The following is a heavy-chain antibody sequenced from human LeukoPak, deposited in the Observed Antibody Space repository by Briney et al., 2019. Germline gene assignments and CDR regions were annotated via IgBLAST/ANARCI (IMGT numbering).Heavy chain of an antibody. Sequence: GSLRLSCAASGFTFSSYAMHWVRQAPGKGLEWVAVISYDGSNKYYADSVKGRFTISRDNSKNTLYLQMHSLRAEDTAVYYCARDLGGSYYGTFDYWGQGTLVTVSS. D-gene: IGHD1-26*01. CDR1: GFTFSSYA. CDR2: ISYDGSNK. V-gene: IGHV3-30-3*01. CDR3: ARDLGGSYYGTFDY. J-gene: IGHJ4*02.